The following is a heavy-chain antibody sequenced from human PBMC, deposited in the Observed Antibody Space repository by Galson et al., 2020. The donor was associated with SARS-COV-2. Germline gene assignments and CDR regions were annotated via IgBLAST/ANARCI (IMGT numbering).Heavy chain of an antibody. V-gene: IGHV3-7*03. D-gene: IGHD3-9*01. J-gene: IGHJ6*03. CDR3: ARERVTKGEFRYFDWSSDYYYYYIDV. CDR1: GFTFSDHW. CDR2: IKQDATEK. Sequence: GESLKISCEASGFTFSDHWMTWVRQAPGKGLEWVANIKQDATEKNYVESVKGRFTISRDNAKNSLFLHLSSLRAEDTAVYYCARERVTKGEFRYFDWSSDYYYYYIDVWGKGTTVTVSS.